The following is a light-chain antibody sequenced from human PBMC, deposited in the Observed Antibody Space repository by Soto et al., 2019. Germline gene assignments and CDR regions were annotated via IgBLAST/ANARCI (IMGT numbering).Light chain of an antibody. CDR1: QGISNY. J-gene: IGKJ1*01. Sequence: DIQMTQSPSSLSASVGDRVTITCRASQGISNYLAWYQQKPGKVPKLLIYAASTLQSGIPSRFSGSGSGTDFTLNISSLQPEDVATYYCQKYNTPPWTFGQGTKVEIK. V-gene: IGKV1-27*01. CDR2: AAS. CDR3: QKYNTPPWT.